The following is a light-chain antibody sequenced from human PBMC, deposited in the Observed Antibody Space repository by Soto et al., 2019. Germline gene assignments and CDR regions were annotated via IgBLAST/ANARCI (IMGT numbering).Light chain of an antibody. CDR1: QSINNL. CDR3: QQYDSYSLT. Sequence: DVQMTQSPSTLSSSVGERVTITCRASQSINNLLAWYQQKPGKAPTFLIYYVSTLESGVPSRFSGSGSGTEFTLTISSLQPEDFATYYCQQYDSYSLTFGGGTRVEIK. CDR2: YVS. V-gene: IGKV1-5*01. J-gene: IGKJ4*01.